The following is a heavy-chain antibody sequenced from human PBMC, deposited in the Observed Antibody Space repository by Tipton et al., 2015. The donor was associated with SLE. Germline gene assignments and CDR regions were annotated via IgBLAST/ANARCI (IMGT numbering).Heavy chain of an antibody. CDR1: GGSISSYY. J-gene: IGHJ3*02. V-gene: IGHV4-59*01. Sequence: GLVKPSETLSLTCTVSGGSISSYYWSWIRQPPGKGLEWIGYIYYSGSTNYNPSLKSRVTISVDTSKNQFSLKLSSVTAADTAVYYCARVTRYGSSCDAFDIWGQGTMVNVSS. CDR3: ARVTRYGSSCDAFDI. CDR2: IYYSGST. D-gene: IGHD6-13*01.